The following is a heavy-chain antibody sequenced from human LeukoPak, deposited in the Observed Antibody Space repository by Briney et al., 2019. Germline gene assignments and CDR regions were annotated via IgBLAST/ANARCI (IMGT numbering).Heavy chain of an antibody. CDR1: GGSFSGYY. Sequence: SETLSLTCAVYGGSFSGYYWSWIRQPPGKGLEWIGEINHSGSTNYNPSLKSRVTISVDTSKNQFSLKLSSVTAADTAVYYCARGYSSSWYDGFDYWGQGTLVTVSS. V-gene: IGHV4-34*01. CDR2: INHSGST. J-gene: IGHJ4*02. CDR3: ARGYSSSWYDGFDY. D-gene: IGHD6-13*01.